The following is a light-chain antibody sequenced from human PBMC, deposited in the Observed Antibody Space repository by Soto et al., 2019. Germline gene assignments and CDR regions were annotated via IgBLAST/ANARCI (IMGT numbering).Light chain of an antibody. CDR1: QDISIY. Sequence: SQDISIYLAWFQQKPGMAPKSLIYATSTLQSGVPSKFSGSRSGADFTLTISSLQPEDSATYYCQQYNHHPLTFGGGTKVDIK. CDR3: QQYNHHPLT. CDR2: ATS. J-gene: IGKJ4*01. V-gene: IGKV1-16*02.